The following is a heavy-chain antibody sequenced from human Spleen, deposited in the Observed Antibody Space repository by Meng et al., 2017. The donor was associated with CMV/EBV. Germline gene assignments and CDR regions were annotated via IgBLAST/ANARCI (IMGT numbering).Heavy chain of an antibody. Sequence: YGGSFSGYYWSWIRQPPGKGLEWIGEINHSGSTNYNPSLKSRVTISLDTSKNQFSLQLNSVTAADMALYFCARVAWNFNLGSYCLDCWGQGTLVTVSS. CDR1: GGSFSGYY. D-gene: IGHD3-10*01. CDR3: ARVAWNFNLGSYCLDC. J-gene: IGHJ4*02. CDR2: INHSGST. V-gene: IGHV4-34*01.